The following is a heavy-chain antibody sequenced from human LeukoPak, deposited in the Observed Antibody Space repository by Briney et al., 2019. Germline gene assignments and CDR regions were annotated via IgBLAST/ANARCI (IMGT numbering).Heavy chain of an antibody. CDR3: ARGFGGNYYYYGMDV. D-gene: IGHD4-23*01. J-gene: IGHJ6*02. Sequence: SQTLSLTCAVSGGSISSGGYSWSWIRQPPGKGLEWIGYIYHSGSTCYNPSLKSRVTISVDRSKNQFSLKLSSVTAADTAVYYCARGFGGNYYYYGMDVWGQGTTVTVSS. CDR1: GGSISSGGYS. CDR2: IYHSGST. V-gene: IGHV4-30-2*01.